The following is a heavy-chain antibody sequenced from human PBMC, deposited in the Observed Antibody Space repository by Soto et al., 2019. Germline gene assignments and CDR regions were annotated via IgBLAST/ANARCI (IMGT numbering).Heavy chain of an antibody. V-gene: IGHV4-39*01. Sequence: SETLSLTCSVSGGSIGSSSYYFGWIRQPPGKGLEWIGSLYYTGTTYYNSSLKSRVTISADKSQNQFSLRLSSVTAADTAVYYSRDYCSRTSCYDCFDTWGQGTLVTVSS. D-gene: IGHD2-2*01. J-gene: IGHJ5*02. CDR1: GGSIGSSSYY. CDR3: RDYCSRTSCYDCFDT. CDR2: LYYTGTT.